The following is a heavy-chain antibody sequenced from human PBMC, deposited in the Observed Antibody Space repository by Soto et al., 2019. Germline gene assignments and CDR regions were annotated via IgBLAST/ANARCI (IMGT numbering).Heavy chain of an antibody. V-gene: IGHV4-39*01. J-gene: IGHJ4*02. CDR2: SDYSGST. CDR3: AAPPRY. Sequence: SETLSLTCTVSGGSFSSSSYYWGWIRQPPGKGLEWIGSSDYSGSTYYNPSLKSRVTMTVAPTKNQLSLKLISVAAAAQAVYYCAAPPRYWGQGIRVTVSS. D-gene: IGHD6-6*01. CDR1: GGSFSSSSYY.